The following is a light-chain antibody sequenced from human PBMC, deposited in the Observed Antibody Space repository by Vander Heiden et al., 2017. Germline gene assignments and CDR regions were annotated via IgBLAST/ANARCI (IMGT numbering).Light chain of an antibody. CDR3: QQYNNWPPLT. V-gene: IGKV3-15*01. J-gene: IGKJ3*01. CDR2: EAS. Sequence: ELVMTQSPATLSMSPGERATLSVRASQTVSSNLAWYQQKPGQAPRLLIYEASTRATGIPARFSGSGSGTEFTLTISSLQSEDFAVYYCQQYNNWPPLTFGPGTKVDIK. CDR1: QTVSSN.